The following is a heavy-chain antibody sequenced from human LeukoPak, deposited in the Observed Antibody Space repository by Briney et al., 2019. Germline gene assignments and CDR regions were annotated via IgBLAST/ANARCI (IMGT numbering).Heavy chain of an antibody. D-gene: IGHD4-17*01. CDR3: ARHFDNGDYKKTFDI. CDR2: ISDSGST. Sequence: KPSETLSLTCIVSGGSISRSAYYWGWLRQPPGKGLEWIGSISDSGSTYYSPSLKSRVTISVDTSKNQFSLKLRLVTAADTAVYYCARHFDNGDYKKTFDIWGQGTMVTVSS. CDR1: GGSISRSAYY. J-gene: IGHJ3*02. V-gene: IGHV4-39*01.